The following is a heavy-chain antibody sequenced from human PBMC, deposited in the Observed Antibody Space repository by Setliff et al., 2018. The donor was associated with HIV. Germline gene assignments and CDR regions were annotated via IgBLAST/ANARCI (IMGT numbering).Heavy chain of an antibody. D-gene: IGHD3-22*01. CDR1: GNTFTNYA. Sequence: ASVKVSCKASGNTFTNYAMNWVRQAPGQGLEWMGWINTNTGNPMYAQGFTGRFVFSLDTSASTAYLQISSLKAEDTAVYYCARERGGVTMIVVVNDAFDIWGQGTIVTVSS. V-gene: IGHV7-4-1*02. CDR3: ARERGGVTMIVVVNDAFDI. J-gene: IGHJ3*02. CDR2: INTNTGNP.